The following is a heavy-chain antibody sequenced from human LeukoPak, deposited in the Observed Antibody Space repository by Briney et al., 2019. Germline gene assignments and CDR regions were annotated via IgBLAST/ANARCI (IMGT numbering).Heavy chain of an antibody. Sequence: SETLSLTCTVSGGSISSSSYYWGLIRQPPGKGLQWIGSIYYSGSTYYNPSLKSRVTISVDTSKNQFSLKLSSVTAADTAVYYCARHGIVVVVAATSPFDYWGQGTLVTVSS. CDR2: IYYSGST. J-gene: IGHJ4*02. D-gene: IGHD2-15*01. CDR3: ARHGIVVVVAATSPFDY. V-gene: IGHV4-39*01. CDR1: GGSISSSSYY.